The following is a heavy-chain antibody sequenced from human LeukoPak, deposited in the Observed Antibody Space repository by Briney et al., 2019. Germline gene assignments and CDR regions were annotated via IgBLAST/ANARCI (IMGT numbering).Heavy chain of an antibody. CDR2: ISSSSSYI. D-gene: IGHD3-22*01. CDR3: ARDSFGESYYYDSSGYYHDY. V-gene: IGHV3-21*01. Sequence: PGGSLRLSCAASGFTFSSYSMNWVRQAPGKGLEWVSSISSSSSYIYYADSVKGRFTISRDNAKNSLYLQMNSLRAEDTAVYYCARDSFGESYYYDSSGYYHDYWGQGTLVTVSS. CDR1: GFTFSSYS. J-gene: IGHJ4*02.